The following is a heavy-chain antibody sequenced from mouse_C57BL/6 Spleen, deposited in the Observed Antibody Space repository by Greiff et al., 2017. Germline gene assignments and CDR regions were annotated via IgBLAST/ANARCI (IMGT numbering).Heavy chain of an antibody. D-gene: IGHD1-2*01. V-gene: IGHV8-12*01. CDR2: IYWDDDK. Sequence: QVTLKESGPGILQSSQTLSLTCSFSGFSLSTSGMGVSWIRQPSGKGLEWLTHIYWDDDKRYNPSLKSRLTISKDTSRNQVFFKITSVDTADTATYYCARRVNTTVSYAMDYWGQGTSVTVSS. J-gene: IGHJ4*01. CDR1: GFSLSTSGMG. CDR3: ARRVNTTVSYAMDY.